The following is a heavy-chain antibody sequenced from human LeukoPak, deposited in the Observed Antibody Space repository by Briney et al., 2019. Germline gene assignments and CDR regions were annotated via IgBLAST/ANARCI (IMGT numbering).Heavy chain of an antibody. D-gene: IGHD1-20*01. CDR3: ASTPNWNDASRWFDP. CDR2: IIPILGIA. V-gene: IGHV1-69*04. J-gene: IGHJ5*02. CDR1: GGTFSSYA. Sequence: ASVKVSCKASGGTFSSYAISWVRQAPGQGLEWMGRIIPILGIANYAQKFQGRVTITADKSTSTAYMELSSLRSEDTAVYYCASTPNWNDASRWFDPWGRGTLVTVSS.